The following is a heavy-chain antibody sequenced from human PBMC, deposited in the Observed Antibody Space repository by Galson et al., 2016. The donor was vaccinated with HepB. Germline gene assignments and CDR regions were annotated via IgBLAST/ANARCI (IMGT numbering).Heavy chain of an antibody. CDR2: IYQTGTA. D-gene: IGHD1/OR15-1a*01. V-gene: IGHV4-4*02. J-gene: IGHJ4*02. CDR3: ARGTLGTTATMAFDY. CDR1: GDSISNNYW. Sequence: SETLSLTCAVSGDSISNNYWWSWVRQSPGKGLEWLGEIYQTGTANYNPSFTSRATISVDTSKNQISLRLASVTAADPAMYYCARGTLGTTATMAFDYWGQGTLVTVSS.